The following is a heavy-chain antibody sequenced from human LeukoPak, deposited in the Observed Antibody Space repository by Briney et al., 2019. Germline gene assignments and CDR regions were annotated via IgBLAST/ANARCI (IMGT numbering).Heavy chain of an antibody. D-gene: IGHD2-2*01. J-gene: IGHJ4*02. CDR3: ARGFRRQLLCLY. V-gene: IGHV1-8*01. Sequence: MGWMNPNSGNTGYAQKFQGRVTMTRNTSISTAYMELSSLRSEDTAVYYCARGFRRQLLCLYWGQRTLVTVSS. CDR2: MNPNSGNT.